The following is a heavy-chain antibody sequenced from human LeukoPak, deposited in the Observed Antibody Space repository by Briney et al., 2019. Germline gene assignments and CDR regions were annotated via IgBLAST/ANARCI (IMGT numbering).Heavy chain of an antibody. Sequence: SETLSLTCTVPGGSISSYYWSWIRQPAGKGLEWIGRIYTSGSTNYNPSLKSRVTMSVDTSKNQFSLKLSSVTAADTAVYYCARDLRSYYYDSSGYSYYFDYWGREPWSPSPQ. V-gene: IGHV4-4*07. J-gene: IGHJ4*02. D-gene: IGHD3-22*01. CDR2: IYTSGST. CDR3: ARDLRSYYYDSSGYSYYFDY. CDR1: GGSISSYY.